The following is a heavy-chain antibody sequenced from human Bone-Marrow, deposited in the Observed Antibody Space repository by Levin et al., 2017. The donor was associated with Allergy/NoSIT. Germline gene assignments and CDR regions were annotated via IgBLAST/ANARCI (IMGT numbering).Heavy chain of an antibody. D-gene: IGHD3-22*01. CDR2: ITSGSDVT. J-gene: IGHJ4*02. CDR1: GFTFSAFT. CDR3: ARIGYYNDNGGSEY. V-gene: IGHV3-48*01. Sequence: GESLKISCAASGFTFSAFTMNWVRQAPGKGLEWVSSITSGSDVTYYADSVKGRFTISRDNAKNSLYLQMSSLTGEDSVVYYCARIGYYNDNGGSEYWGQGILVTVSS.